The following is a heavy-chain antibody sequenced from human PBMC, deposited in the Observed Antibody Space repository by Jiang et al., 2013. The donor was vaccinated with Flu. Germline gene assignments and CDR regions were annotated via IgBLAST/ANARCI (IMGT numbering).Heavy chain of an antibody. CDR2: IYPDDSDT. J-gene: IGHJ2*01. V-gene: IGHV5-51*01. CDR1: GFTFTNYW. Sequence: GAEVKKPGESLGISCRGSGFTFTNYWIAWVRQMPGKGLEWMGVIYPDDSDTRYSPSFQGQVTFSADKSINTAYLRWNSLKASDTAIYYCAREGGHQNSLYWYFDIWGRGSLVTVSS. D-gene: IGHD4-23*01. CDR3: AREGGHQNSLYWYFDI.